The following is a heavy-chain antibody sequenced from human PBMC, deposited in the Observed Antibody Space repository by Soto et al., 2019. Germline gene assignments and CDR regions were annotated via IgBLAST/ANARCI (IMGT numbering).Heavy chain of an antibody. CDR2: IKNKADGGTT. Sequence: GGSLRLSCATSGITFTNAWMSWVRQAPGKGLEWVGRIKNKADGGTTDYAAPVRGRFTISRDDSKNTLFLQMNSLETEDTAVYYCTIDPGDYEDFWGQGTLVTVSS. V-gene: IGHV3-15*01. CDR3: TIDPGDYEDF. J-gene: IGHJ4*02. D-gene: IGHD4-17*01. CDR1: GITFTNAW.